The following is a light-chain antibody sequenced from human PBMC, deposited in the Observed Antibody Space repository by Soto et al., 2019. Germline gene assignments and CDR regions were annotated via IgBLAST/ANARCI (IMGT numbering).Light chain of an antibody. CDR2: DVS. CDR1: SSDVGGYNY. V-gene: IGLV2-14*01. Sequence: QSALTQPASVSGSPGQSITISCTGTSSDVGGYNYVSWYQQHSGKAPKLMIYDVSNRPSGVSNRCSGSKSGNTASLTISGLQADDEADYYCGSYASSSTLYVFGTGTKLTVL. CDR3: GSYASSSTLYV. J-gene: IGLJ1*01.